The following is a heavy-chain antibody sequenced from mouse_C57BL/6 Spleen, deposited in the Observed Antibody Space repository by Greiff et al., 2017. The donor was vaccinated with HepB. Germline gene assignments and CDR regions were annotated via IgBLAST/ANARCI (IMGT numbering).Heavy chain of an antibody. V-gene: IGHV1-61*01. CDR3: ARLDSSGYWFAY. D-gene: IGHD3-2*02. J-gene: IGHJ3*01. Sequence: QVQLQQSGAELVRPGSSVKLSCKASGYTFTSYWMDWVKQRPGQGLEWIGNIYPSDSETHYNQKFKDKATLTVDKSSSTAYMQLSSLTSEDSAVYYCARLDSSGYWFAYWGQGTLVTVSA. CDR2: IYPSDSET. CDR1: GYTFTSYW.